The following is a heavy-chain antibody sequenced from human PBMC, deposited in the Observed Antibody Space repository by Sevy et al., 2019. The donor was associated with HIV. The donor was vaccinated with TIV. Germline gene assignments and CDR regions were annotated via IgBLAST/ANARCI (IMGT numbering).Heavy chain of an antibody. V-gene: IGHV1-24*01. D-gene: IGHD1-26*01. J-gene: IGHJ4*02. CDR2: FDPEYDDP. CDR1: GYRLSELS. CDR3: ATLIVGTSYLRL. Sequence: ASVKVSCNVSGYRLSELSTYWVRQTPAKGLEGMGGFDPEYDDPIYAQNFQGRVTMTEDTSTDTAYMELSSLTSEDTALYYFATLIVGTSYLRLWGPGTLVTVSS.